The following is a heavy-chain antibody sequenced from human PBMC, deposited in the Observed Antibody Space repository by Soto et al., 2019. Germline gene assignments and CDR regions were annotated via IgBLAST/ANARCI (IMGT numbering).Heavy chain of an antibody. CDR1: GFTFSSYA. CDR3: AKRGGDSSGYYSWH. Sequence: EVQLLESGGGLVQPGGSLRLSCAASGFTFSSYAMSWVRQAPGKGLEWVSTILGSGGYAYFADSVKGRFTISRDNSKNALYLQMNSRRAEDTAVYDCAKRGGDSSGYYSWHWGQGSLVTVSS. J-gene: IGHJ1*01. CDR2: ILGSGGYA. V-gene: IGHV3-23*01. D-gene: IGHD3-22*01.